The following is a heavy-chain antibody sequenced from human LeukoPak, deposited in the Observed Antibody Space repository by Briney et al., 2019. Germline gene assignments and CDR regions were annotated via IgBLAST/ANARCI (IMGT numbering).Heavy chain of an antibody. Sequence: PGGSLRLSCGASGVTFSSYGMSWVRQAPGKGLEWVSGIRGSGDSTYYADSVKGRFTISRDNSKNTLYLQMNSLRAEDTAVYYCARHRYGSGILADYWGQGTLVTVSS. J-gene: IGHJ4*02. CDR3: ARHRYGSGILADY. V-gene: IGHV3-23*01. CDR2: IRGSGDST. CDR1: GVTFSSYG. D-gene: IGHD3-10*01.